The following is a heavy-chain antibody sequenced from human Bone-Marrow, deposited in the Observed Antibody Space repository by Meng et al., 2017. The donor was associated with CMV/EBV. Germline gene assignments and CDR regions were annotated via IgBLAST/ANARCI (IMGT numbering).Heavy chain of an antibody. CDR2: ISYSGDA. V-gene: IGHV4-4*01. D-gene: IGHD2-8*02. CDR1: GDSISRNLW. J-gene: IGHJ4*02. CDR3: ARSPGFWSLDY. Sequence: LTCAVSGDSISRNLWWSWVRQPPGKGLEWIGEISYSGDAKYNPSLQSRATISSDTTNNRFSLRLNSVTAADTGVYFCARSPGFWSLDYWGRGTLVTVSS.